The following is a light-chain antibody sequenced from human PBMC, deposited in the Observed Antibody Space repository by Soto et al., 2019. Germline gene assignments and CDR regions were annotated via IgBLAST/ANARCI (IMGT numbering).Light chain of an antibody. V-gene: IGLV2-23*01. CDR1: SSDVGLYNL. Sequence: QSALTQPASVSGSPGQTITISCTGTSSDVGLYNLVSWYQHHPGKAPKLMIYEGSERPSGVSDRFSGSKSGNTASLTISGLQAEDEADYYCCSFAGISTYVLFGGGTQLTVL. J-gene: IGLJ2*01. CDR3: CSFAGISTYVL. CDR2: EGS.